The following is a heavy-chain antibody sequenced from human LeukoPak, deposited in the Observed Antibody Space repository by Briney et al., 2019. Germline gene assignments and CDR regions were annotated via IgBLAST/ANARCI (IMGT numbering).Heavy chain of an antibody. Sequence: GGSLRLSCAASGFTFSNFAMSWVRQAPGKGLEWVSAISGGAGSTYSADSVKGRFTISRDNSKNTLYLQMNSLRAEDTAVYYCAKSYESGRGVPYGMDVWGQGTTVTVSS. CDR3: AKSYESGRGVPYGMDV. V-gene: IGHV3-23*01. D-gene: IGHD3-10*01. J-gene: IGHJ6*02. CDR1: GFTFSNFA. CDR2: ISGGAGST.